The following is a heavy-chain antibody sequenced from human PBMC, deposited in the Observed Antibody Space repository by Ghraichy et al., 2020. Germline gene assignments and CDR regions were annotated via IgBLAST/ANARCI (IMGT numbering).Heavy chain of an antibody. Sequence: SETLSLTCTVSGGSISGFYWSWIRQPPGKGLEWIGYVYYSGNTSYNPSLKSRVTISVDTSKNQFSLKLSSVTAADTAVYYCARRGSAAYPFDYWGQGTLVTFSS. CDR3: ARRGSAAYPFDY. D-gene: IGHD2-15*01. J-gene: IGHJ4*02. CDR2: VYYSGNT. V-gene: IGHV4-59*01. CDR1: GGSISGFY.